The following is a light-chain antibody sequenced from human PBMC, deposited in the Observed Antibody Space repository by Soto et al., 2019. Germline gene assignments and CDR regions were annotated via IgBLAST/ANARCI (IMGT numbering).Light chain of an antibody. CDR2: DAS. J-gene: IGKJ4*01. CDR3: NQRSSWPLT. V-gene: IGKV3-11*01. CDR1: RGIGTY. Sequence: EIVLTQSPATLSLSPGERATLSCRASRGIGTYLAWYQQKSGHPPRRLLYDASNRTTGIPARFSGGGSGTDVTRSISSLETGDFAVYYCNQRSSWPLTFGEGTKVEIK.